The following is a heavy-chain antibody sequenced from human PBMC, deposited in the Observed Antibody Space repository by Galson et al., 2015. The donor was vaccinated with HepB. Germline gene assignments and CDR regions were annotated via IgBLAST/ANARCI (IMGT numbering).Heavy chain of an antibody. CDR2: IIPIFGTA. V-gene: IGHV1-69*13. CDR1: GGTFSSYA. D-gene: IGHD5-12*01. Sequence: SVKVSCKASGGTFSSYAISWVRQAPGQGLEWMGGIIPIFGTANYAQKFQGRVTITADESTSTAYMELSSLRSEDTAVYYCARAGSEWLPRGYYYYGMDVWGQGTTVTVSS. CDR3: ARAGSEWLPRGYYYYGMDV. J-gene: IGHJ6*02.